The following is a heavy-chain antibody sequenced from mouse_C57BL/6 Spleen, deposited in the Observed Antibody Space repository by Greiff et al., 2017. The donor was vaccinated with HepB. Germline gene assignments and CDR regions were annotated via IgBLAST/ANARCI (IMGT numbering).Heavy chain of an antibody. CDR1: GFNIKDYY. J-gene: IGHJ4*01. Sequence: EVQVVESGAELVRPGASVKLSCTASGFNIKDYYMHWVKQRPEQGLEWIGRIDPEDGDTEYAPKFQGKATMTADTSSNTAYLQLSSLTSEDTAVYYCTSGYYGYYAMDYWGQGTSVTVSS. D-gene: IGHD2-3*01. CDR3: TSGYYGYYAMDY. CDR2: IDPEDGDT. V-gene: IGHV14-1*01.